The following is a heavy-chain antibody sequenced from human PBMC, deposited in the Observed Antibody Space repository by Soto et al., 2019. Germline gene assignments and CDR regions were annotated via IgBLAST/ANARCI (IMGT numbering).Heavy chain of an antibody. J-gene: IGHJ4*02. V-gene: IGHV3-23*01. CDR1: GFTFSNYG. CDR2: ITASSGNT. D-gene: IGHD1-26*01. CDR3: AKNQWELLH. Sequence: VQLLESGGGLVQPGGSLRLSCGASGFTFSNYGMSWVRQAPGKGLEWVSSITASSGNTYYPDSVKGRFTLSRDNSENTLYLQMNSLRADDTAIYFCAKNQWELLHWGQGTLLTVSS.